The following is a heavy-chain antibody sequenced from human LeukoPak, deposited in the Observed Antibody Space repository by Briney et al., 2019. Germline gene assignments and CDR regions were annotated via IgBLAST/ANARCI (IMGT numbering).Heavy chain of an antibody. J-gene: IGHJ4*02. CDR1: GGSISSGTYY. CDR3: ARVVYYYDSSGYSTYYFDY. D-gene: IGHD3-22*01. CDR2: IYYTGST. Sequence: PSETLSLTCTVSGGSISSGTYYWGWIRQPPGKGLEWIGSIYYTGSTNYNPSLKSRVTISVDTSKNHFSLNLTSVSAADTAVYYCARVVYYYDSSGYSTYYFDYWGQGTLVTVSS. V-gene: IGHV4-39*07.